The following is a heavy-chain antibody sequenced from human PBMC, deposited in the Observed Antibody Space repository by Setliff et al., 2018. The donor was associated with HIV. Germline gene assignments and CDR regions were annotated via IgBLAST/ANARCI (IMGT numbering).Heavy chain of an antibody. J-gene: IGHJ6*03. Sequence: PSETLPLTCTVSGGSISSGSYFWGWIRQPAGKGLEWIGHISTSGDTNYNPSLKSRVTISVDTPKKHFSLKLTSVTAADTAVYFCARGVIENAYDYIELYFYNYMDVWGKGTTVTVSS. CDR2: ISTSGDT. D-gene: IGHD5-12*01. V-gene: IGHV4-61*09. CDR1: GGSISSGSYF. CDR3: ARGVIENAYDYIELYFYNYMDV.